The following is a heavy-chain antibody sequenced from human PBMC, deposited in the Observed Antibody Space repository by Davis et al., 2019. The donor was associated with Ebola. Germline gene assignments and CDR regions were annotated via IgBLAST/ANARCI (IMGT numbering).Heavy chain of an antibody. D-gene: IGHD2-21*01. V-gene: IGHV1-18*01. CDR1: GGTSSSYA. CDR2: ISAYNGNT. CDR3: ARRRDYDAFDI. Sequence: AASVKVSCKASGGTSSSYALSWVRQAPGQGLEWMGWISAYNGNTNYAQKLQGRVTMTTDTSTSTAYMELRSLRSDDTAVYYCARRRDYDAFDIWGQGTMVTVSS. J-gene: IGHJ3*02.